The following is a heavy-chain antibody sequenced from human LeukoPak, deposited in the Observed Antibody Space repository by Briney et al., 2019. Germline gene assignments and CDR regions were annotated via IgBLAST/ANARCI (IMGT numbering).Heavy chain of an antibody. CDR2: ISGSGGST. CDR3: AKDRQGCSGGSCYSAGYDY. Sequence: GGSLRLSCTASGFTLSSYAMSWVRQAPGKGLEWVSAISGSGGSTYYADSVKGRFTISRDNSKNTLYLQMNSLRAEDTAVYYCAKDRQGCSGGSCYSAGYDYWGQGTLVTVSS. CDR1: GFTLSSYA. J-gene: IGHJ4*02. V-gene: IGHV3-23*01. D-gene: IGHD2-15*01.